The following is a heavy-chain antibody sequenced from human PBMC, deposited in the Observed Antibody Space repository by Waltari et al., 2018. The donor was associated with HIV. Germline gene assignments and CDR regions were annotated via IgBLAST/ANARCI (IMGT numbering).Heavy chain of an antibody. V-gene: IGHV4-34*01. CDR3: ARGLSLVRRSPFDY. Sequence: QVQLQPWGAGLLKPSATLSLTCSAYGGSFSGSYWTWLRQPPGKGLEWIGEINHSGSTNYNPSLKSRVTISVDTSKNQFSLKLSSVTAADTAVYYCARGLSLVRRSPFDYWGQGTLVTVSS. D-gene: IGHD6-13*01. CDR2: INHSGST. J-gene: IGHJ4*02. CDR1: GGSFSGSY.